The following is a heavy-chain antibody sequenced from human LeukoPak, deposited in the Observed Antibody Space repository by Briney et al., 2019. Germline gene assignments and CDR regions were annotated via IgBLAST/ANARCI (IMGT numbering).Heavy chain of an antibody. J-gene: IGHJ4*02. CDR1: GFHFSSYW. CDR3: ATDYYDGSGYYRN. Sequence: PGGSLRLSCAASGFHFSSYWMHWVRQAPGKGLSWVSRINSDGSSTSYADSVKSRFTISRDNAKNKLYLQMNSLRAEDTAVYYCATDYYDGSGYYRNWGQGTLVTVSS. D-gene: IGHD3-22*01. CDR2: INSDGSST. V-gene: IGHV3-74*01.